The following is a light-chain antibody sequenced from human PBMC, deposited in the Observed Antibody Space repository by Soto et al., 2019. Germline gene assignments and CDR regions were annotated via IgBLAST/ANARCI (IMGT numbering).Light chain of an antibody. CDR3: QHYGTSPFT. CDR1: QSIASSY. Sequence: ELVLTQSPGTLSLSPGERATLSCSASQSIASSYFGWYQQKPGQAPRLLIYGTSSRATGIPDRFSGSGSGTDFTLTITRLEPEDVAVYYCQHYGTSPFTFGPGTKVEVK. V-gene: IGKV3-20*01. CDR2: GTS. J-gene: IGKJ3*01.